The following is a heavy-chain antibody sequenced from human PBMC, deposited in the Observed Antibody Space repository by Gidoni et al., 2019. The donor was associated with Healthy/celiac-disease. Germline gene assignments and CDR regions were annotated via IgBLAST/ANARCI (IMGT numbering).Heavy chain of an antibody. J-gene: IGHJ6*03. V-gene: IGHV3-66*01. D-gene: IGHD2-2*01. CDR3: ARWGYCSSTSCYPNTYYYYYMDV. Sequence: EVQLVESGGGLVQPGGSLRLSCAASGFTVSSNYMSWVRQAPGKGLEWLSGIYSGGSKYYADSGKGRFTISRDNSKNTLYLQMNSLRAEDTAVYYCARWGYCSSTSCYPNTYYYYYMDVWGKGTTVTASS. CDR1: GFTVSSNY. CDR2: IYSGGSK.